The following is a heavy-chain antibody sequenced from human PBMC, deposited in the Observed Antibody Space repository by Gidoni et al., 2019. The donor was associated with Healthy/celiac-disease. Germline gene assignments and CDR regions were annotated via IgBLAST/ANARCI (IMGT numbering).Heavy chain of an antibody. D-gene: IGHD3-22*01. J-gene: IGHJ4*02. CDR3: SMIRSSRGYAPDDY. Sequence: QVQLVQSGSELTKPGASVKVSCKASGYTFTSYAMNWVRPAPGQGLEWMGWINTNTANPTYAQGFTGRFVFALDPSVSTAYLPISLLKAEDTAVYYCSMIRSSRGYAPDDYWGQGTLVTVSS. CDR1: GYTFTSYA. V-gene: IGHV7-4-1*02. CDR2: INTNTANP.